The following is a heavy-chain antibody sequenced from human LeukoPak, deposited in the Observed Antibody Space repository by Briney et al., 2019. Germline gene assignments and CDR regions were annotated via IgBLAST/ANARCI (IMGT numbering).Heavy chain of an antibody. Sequence: SETLSLTCTVSGGSISSSSYYWGWIRQPPGKGLEWIATIYYSGSTYYNPSLKSRVTISVDTSKNQFSLKLSSVTAADTAVYYCARGEQYYLDYWGQGTLVTVSS. J-gene: IGHJ4*02. CDR2: IYYSGST. D-gene: IGHD3-16*01. V-gene: IGHV4-39*01. CDR1: GGSISSSSYY. CDR3: ARGEQYYLDY.